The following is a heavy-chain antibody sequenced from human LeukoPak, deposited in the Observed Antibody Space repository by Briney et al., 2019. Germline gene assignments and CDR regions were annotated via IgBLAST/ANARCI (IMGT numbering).Heavy chain of an antibody. J-gene: IGHJ4*02. CDR3: AKGGIAVPGGLFDH. CDR2: ISGSGGST. Sequence: GGSLRLSCAASGFTFSSYAMRWVRQAPGKALEWVLAISGSGGSTYYADSVKGRFTISRDNSKNTLYLQMNSLRAEDTAVYYCAKGGIAVPGGLFDHWDQGNLVTVSS. V-gene: IGHV3-23*01. D-gene: IGHD6-19*01. CDR1: GFTFSSYA.